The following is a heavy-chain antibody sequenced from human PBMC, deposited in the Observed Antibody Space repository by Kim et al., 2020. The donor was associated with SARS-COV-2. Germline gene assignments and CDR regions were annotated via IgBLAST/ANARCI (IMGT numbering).Heavy chain of an antibody. Sequence: SLRLSCAASGFTFDDYAMHWVRQPPGKGLEWVSGISWNSGSIGYADSVKGRFTISRDNAKNSLYLQMNSLRAEDTALYYCAAGDSSGWSIDFWGQGTLVTVSS. CDR2: ISWNSGSI. D-gene: IGHD6-19*01. CDR3: AAGDSSGWSIDF. CDR1: GFTFDDYA. J-gene: IGHJ4*02. V-gene: IGHV3-9*01.